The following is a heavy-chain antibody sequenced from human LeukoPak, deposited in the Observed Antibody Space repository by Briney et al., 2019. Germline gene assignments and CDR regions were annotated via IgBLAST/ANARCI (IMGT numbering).Heavy chain of an antibody. CDR2: INAGNGNT. D-gene: IGHD2/OR15-2a*01. CDR1: GYTFTSYA. V-gene: IGHV1-3*01. J-gene: IGHJ4*02. Sequence: GASVKVSCKASGYTFTSYAMHWVRQAPGQRLEWMGWINAGNGNTKYSQKFQGRVTITRDTSASTAYMELSSLRPEDTAVYYCAREGQEYAFDYWGQGTLVTVSS. CDR3: AREGQEYAFDY.